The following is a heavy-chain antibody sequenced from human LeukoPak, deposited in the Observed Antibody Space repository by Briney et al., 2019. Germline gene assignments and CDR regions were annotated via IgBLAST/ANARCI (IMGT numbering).Heavy chain of an antibody. V-gene: IGHV3-66*02. J-gene: IGHJ4*02. CDR2: IYSGGST. CDR1: GFTVSSNY. Sequence: PGGSLRLSCAASGFTVSSNYMSWVRQAPGKGLEWVSVIYSGGSTYYADSVKGRFTISRDNSKNTLYLQMNSLRAEDTAVYYCAREWPMTPYFDYWGQGTLVTVSS. CDR3: AREWPMTPYFDY. D-gene: IGHD2-8*01.